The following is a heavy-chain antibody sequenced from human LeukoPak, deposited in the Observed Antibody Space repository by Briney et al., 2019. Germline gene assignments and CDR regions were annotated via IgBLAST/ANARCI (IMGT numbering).Heavy chain of an antibody. CDR2: INHSGST. CDR1: GGSISSYY. J-gene: IGHJ6*03. V-gene: IGHV4-34*01. Sequence: SETLSLTCTVSGGSISSYYWSWIRQPPGKGLEWIGEINHSGSTNYNPSLKSRVTISVDTSKNQFSLKLSSVTAADTAVYYCARQVNYYYYYMDVWGKGTTVTVSS. CDR3: ARQVNYYYYYMDV.